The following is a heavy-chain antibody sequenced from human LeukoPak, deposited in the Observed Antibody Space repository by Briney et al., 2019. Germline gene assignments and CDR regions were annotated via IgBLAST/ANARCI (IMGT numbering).Heavy chain of an antibody. D-gene: IGHD4-23*01. CDR1: GGSISSSNW. Sequence: SGTLSLTCAVSGGSISSSNWWSWVRQPPGKGLEWIGEIYHSGSTNYNPSLKSRVTISVDKSKNQFSLKLSSVTAADTAVYYYARRGNSQTTVVTHRQPFDYWGQGTLVTVSS. CDR2: IYHSGST. CDR3: ARRGNSQTTVVTHRQPFDY. V-gene: IGHV4-4*02. J-gene: IGHJ4*02.